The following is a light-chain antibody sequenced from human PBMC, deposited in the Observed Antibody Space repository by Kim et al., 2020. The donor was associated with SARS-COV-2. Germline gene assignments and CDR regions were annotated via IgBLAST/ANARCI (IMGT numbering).Light chain of an antibody. CDR2: KAS. V-gene: IGKV1-5*03. J-gene: IGKJ1*01. CDR3: QQYNSYSWT. Sequence: ASVGGRVTIACRASQSISSWLAWYQQKPGKAPKLLIYKASSLESGVPSRFSGSGSGTEFTLTISSLQPDDFATYYCQQYNSYSWTFGQGTKVDIK. CDR1: QSISSW.